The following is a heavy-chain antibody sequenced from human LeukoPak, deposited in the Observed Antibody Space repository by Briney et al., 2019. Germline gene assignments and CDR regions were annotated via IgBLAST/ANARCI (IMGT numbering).Heavy chain of an antibody. Sequence: SETLSLTCTVSGGSISSGDYYWSWIRQPPGKGLEWIGYIYYSGSTYYNPSLKSRVTITVDTSKNQFSLKLSSVTAADTAVYYCARGGNYELDYWGQGTLVTVSS. J-gene: IGHJ4*02. CDR3: ARGGNYELDY. V-gene: IGHV4-30-4*08. CDR1: GGSISSGDYY. CDR2: IYYSGST. D-gene: IGHD4-11*01.